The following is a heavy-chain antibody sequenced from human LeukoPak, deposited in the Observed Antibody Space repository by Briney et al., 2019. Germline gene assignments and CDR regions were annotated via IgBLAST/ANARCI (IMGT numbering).Heavy chain of an antibody. Sequence: GGSLRLSCAASGFTFSDHYMDWVRQAPGKGLEWVGRIRNKVNSYSTEYAASVKGRFTISRDDSKNSLYLQMNSLKTEDTAVYYCAGDSPSLLGGGNCFDYWGQGTLVTVSS. CDR3: AGDSPSLLGGGNCFDY. V-gene: IGHV3-72*01. CDR2: IRNKVNSYST. J-gene: IGHJ4*02. D-gene: IGHD2-15*01. CDR1: GFTFSDHY.